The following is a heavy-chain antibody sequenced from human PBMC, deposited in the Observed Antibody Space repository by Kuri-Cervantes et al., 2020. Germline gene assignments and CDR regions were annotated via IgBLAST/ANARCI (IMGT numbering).Heavy chain of an antibody. D-gene: IGHD6-19*01. J-gene: IGHJ6*02. Sequence: GESLKISCAASGFTFSSYGMHWVRQAPGKGLEWVAVTWYDGSNKHYADSVKGRFTISRDNSKNTLYLQMNSLRAEDTAVYYCAREGIAVAGRIDYGMDVWGQGTTVTVSS. CDR3: AREGIAVAGRIDYGMDV. V-gene: IGHV3-33*01. CDR2: TWYDGSNK. CDR1: GFTFSSYG.